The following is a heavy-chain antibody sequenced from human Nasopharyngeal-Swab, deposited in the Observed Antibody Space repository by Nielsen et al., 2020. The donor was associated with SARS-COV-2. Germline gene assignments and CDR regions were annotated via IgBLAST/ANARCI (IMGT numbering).Heavy chain of an antibody. D-gene: IGHD6-6*01. J-gene: IGHJ4*02. CDR2: ITTANGNT. CDR3: ARLVTSGHLDLDY. CDR1: GYLFINYP. V-gene: IGHV1-3*04. Sequence: VKVSCKASGYLFINYPLHWVRQAPGRSLEWMGWITTANGNTRYSPKIQDRITLTRDPSANTAYLELSSLRSEDTAVYYCARLVTSGHLDLDYWGQGTLVTVSS.